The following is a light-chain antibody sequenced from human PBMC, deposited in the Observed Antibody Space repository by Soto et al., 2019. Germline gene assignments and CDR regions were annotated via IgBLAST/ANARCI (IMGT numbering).Light chain of an antibody. J-gene: IGKJ5*01. V-gene: IGKV3-11*01. Sequence: EIVLTQSPATLSLSPGERATLSCRASQSVSSYLAWYQQKPGQAPRLLIYDASNRATGIPDRFSGSGSGTDFTPTISSLEPEDFAVYYCQQRSNWPPSITFGQGTRLEI. CDR3: QQRSNWPPSIT. CDR1: QSVSSY. CDR2: DAS.